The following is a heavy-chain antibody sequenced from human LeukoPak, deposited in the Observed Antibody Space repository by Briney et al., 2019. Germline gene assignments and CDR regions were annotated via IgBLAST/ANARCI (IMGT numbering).Heavy chain of an antibody. CDR2: IKQDGSEK. CDR1: GLTFSRRW. D-gene: IGHD3-3*01. CDR3: TRDRPIYFDR. J-gene: IGHJ2*01. Sequence: PGGSLTLLCAASGLTFSRRWVRWVRQAPGEGGEWVANIKQDGSEKYYVDSVKGRFTVSRDNAKNSLYLQMNSLRADDTAVYYGTRDRPIYFDRWGRVTLVTVS. V-gene: IGHV3-7*01.